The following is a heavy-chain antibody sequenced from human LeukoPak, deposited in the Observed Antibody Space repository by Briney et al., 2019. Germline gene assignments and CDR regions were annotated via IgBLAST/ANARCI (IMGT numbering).Heavy chain of an antibody. CDR3: AREGLSRTPPY. CDR2: IIPIFGTA. Sequence: ASVKVSCKASGCTFSSYAISWVRQAPGQGLEWMGGIIPIFGTANYAQKFQGRVTITTDESTSTAYMELSSLRSEDTAVYYCAREGLSRTPPYWGQGTLVTVSS. CDR1: GCTFSSYA. D-gene: IGHD3-16*02. J-gene: IGHJ4*02. V-gene: IGHV1-69*05.